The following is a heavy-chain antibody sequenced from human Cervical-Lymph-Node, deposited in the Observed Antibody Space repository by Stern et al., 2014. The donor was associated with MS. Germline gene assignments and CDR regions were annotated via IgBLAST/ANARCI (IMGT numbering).Heavy chain of an antibody. V-gene: IGHV3-73*01. J-gene: IGHJ4*02. Sequence: VQLVESGGGLVQPGGSLKLSCAASGFTFSGSAMHWVRQASGKGLEWAGRVRSKANSYATAYAASVKGRFTISRDDSKNMAYLQMNSLKTEDTAVYYCTQYCSGGSCYPGSGYWGQGTLVTVSS. CDR2: VRSKANSYAT. CDR3: TQYCSGGSCYPGSGY. CDR1: GFTFSGSA. D-gene: IGHD2-15*01.